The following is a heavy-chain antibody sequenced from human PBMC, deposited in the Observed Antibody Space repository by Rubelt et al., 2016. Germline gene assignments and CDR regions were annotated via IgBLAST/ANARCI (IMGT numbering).Heavy chain of an antibody. CDR2: MNPNNGNT. Sequence: QVQLVQSGAEVRKPGASVKVSYEASGYTFTTYDINWVRQATGLGLEWMGWMNPNNGNTTSAQKFQGQITMTRDTSIRPGYMEMSNLGSEDTAIYYCVGTVRRGDIDSWGQGTLVTVSS. CDR3: VGTVRRGDIDS. D-gene: IGHD3-16*01. CDR1: GYTFTTYD. V-gene: IGHV1-8*01. J-gene: IGHJ4*02.